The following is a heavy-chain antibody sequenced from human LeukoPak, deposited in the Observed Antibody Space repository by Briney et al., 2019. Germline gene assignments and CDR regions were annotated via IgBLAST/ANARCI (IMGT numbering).Heavy chain of an antibody. CDR2: MSGSGGST. J-gene: IGHJ4*02. D-gene: IGHD3-22*01. CDR1: GFTFSSYA. CDR3: AKDRSETYYYDSSGGLPVQ. Sequence: GGSLRLSCAASGFTFSSYAMSWVRQAPGKGLEWVSGMSGSGGSTYYADSVKGRFTISRDNSKNTLYLQMNSLRAEDTAVYYCAKDRSETYYYDSSGGLPVQWGQGTLVTVSS. V-gene: IGHV3-23*01.